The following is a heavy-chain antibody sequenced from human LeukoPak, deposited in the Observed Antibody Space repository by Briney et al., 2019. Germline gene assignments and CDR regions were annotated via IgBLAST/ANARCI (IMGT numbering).Heavy chain of an antibody. CDR1: GFTFSSYG. Sequence: GGSLRLSCAASGFTFSSYGMHWVRQAPGKGLEWVAVISYDGSNKYYADSVKGRFTISRDNSKNTLYLQMNSLRAEDTAVYYCAAPSHRSGYFRLLLDYWGQGTLVTVSS. J-gene: IGHJ4*02. CDR2: ISYDGSNK. D-gene: IGHD3-22*01. CDR3: AAPSHRSGYFRLLLDY. V-gene: IGHV3-30*03.